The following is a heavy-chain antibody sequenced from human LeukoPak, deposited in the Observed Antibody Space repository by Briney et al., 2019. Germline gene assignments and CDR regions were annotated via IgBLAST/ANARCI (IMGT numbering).Heavy chain of an antibody. CDR1: GYTFTSYY. CDR3: SYSSGWRNWFDP. CDR2: INPSGGST. V-gene: IGHV1-46*01. D-gene: IGHD6-19*01. Sequence: ASVKVSYKASGYTFTSYYMHWVRQAPGQGLEWMGIINPSGGSTSYVQKFQGRVTMTRDMSTSTVYMELSSLRSEDTAVYYCSYSSGWRNWFDPWGQGTLVTVSS. J-gene: IGHJ5*02.